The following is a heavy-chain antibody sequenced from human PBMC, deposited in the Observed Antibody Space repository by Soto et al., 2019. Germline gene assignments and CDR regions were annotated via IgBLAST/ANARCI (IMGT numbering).Heavy chain of an antibody. D-gene: IGHD2-15*01. CDR3: VRDWTYCSGGTCYYGMDV. J-gene: IGHJ6*02. Sequence: VGSLRLSCAASGFSFSAYRMNWVRQAPGKGLEWVSYISSSSTTIYYAGSVKGRFTISRDNAQNSLFLQMNSLRDEDTAVYYCVRDWTYCSGGTCYYGMDVWGRGTTVTVSS. CDR2: ISSSSTTI. V-gene: IGHV3-48*02. CDR1: GFSFSAYR.